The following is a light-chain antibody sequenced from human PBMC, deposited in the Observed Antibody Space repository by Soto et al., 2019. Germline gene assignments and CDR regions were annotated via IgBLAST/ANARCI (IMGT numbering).Light chain of an antibody. V-gene: IGKV1-39*01. J-gene: IGKJ2*01. Sequence: DIQLTQSPSSLSASVGDRVTITCRASQSISSYLNWFQQKPGKAPKLLIYAASSLQSGVPSRFCGSGSGTDFTLTIISLQPEEFETYYCHHSYNTPMYPIGQVNKLEIK. CDR2: AAS. CDR1: QSISSY. CDR3: HHSYNTPMYP.